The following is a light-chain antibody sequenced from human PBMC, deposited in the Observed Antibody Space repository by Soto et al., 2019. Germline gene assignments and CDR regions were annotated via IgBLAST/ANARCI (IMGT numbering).Light chain of an antibody. CDR1: QSVSSSY. Sequence: EIVLTQSPGTLSLSPGERATLSCRASQSVSSSYLARYQKKHVQAPRLLIYGASSRATGIPDRFSGSGSGTDFTLTHNRLEPEDFAVYYCQQYGSSPQTFGQGTKVEIK. CDR2: GAS. CDR3: QQYGSSPQT. J-gene: IGKJ1*01. V-gene: IGKV3-20*01.